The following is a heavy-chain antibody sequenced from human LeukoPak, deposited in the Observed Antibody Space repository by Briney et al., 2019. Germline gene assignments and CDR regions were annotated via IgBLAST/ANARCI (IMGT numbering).Heavy chain of an antibody. CDR1: VGTFSSYA. CDR3: AKHYYDSSGYYDY. CDR2: IIAIFGTA. J-gene: IGHJ4*02. D-gene: IGHD3-22*01. V-gene: IGHV1-69*13. Sequence: LRASVKVSCKASVGTFSSYAISRVRQAPGQGLEWMGRIIAIFGTANYAQKLQGRVTITADESTSTAYMELRSLRSDDTAVYYCAKHYYDSSGYYDYWGQGTLVTVSS.